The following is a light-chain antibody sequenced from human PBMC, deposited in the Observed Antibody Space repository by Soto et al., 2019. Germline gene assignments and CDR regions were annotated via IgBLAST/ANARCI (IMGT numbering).Light chain of an antibody. CDR1: QSVGYNF. J-gene: IGKJ4*01. V-gene: IGKV3-20*01. Sequence: EIVLTQSPGTLSLSPGERATLSCRASQSVGYNFVAWYQQKPGQAPRLLIYGASSRATGIPDRFSGRGSGTDVTLTISRLEPEDFAVYFCQQYGTSPLTFGGGTKVEIK. CDR2: GAS. CDR3: QQYGTSPLT.